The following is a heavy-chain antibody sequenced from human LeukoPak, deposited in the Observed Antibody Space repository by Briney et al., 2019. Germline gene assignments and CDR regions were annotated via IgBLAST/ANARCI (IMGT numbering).Heavy chain of an antibody. V-gene: IGHV3-49*04. CDR2: FRSKPYGGTT. CDR3: SKDIDADYVDY. D-gene: IGHD2-15*01. CDR1: GFTIVDYA. J-gene: IGHJ4*02. Sequence: GGSLRLSCTTSGFTIVDYAMGCVRQAPGKGLEWVGFFRSKPYGGTTEYAPSVKGRFTISRDDSKNITYLQMNSLKTEDTAVYYCSKDIDADYVDYWGQGDLVTVSS.